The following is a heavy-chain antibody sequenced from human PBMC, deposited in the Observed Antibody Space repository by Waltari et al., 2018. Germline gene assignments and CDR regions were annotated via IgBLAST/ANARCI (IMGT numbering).Heavy chain of an antibody. CDR3: ATCYYYDSSGNYYVSDY. Sequence: EVQLVESGGGLVQPGGSLRLSCAASGITFSRYWMHWVRQAPGKGLVWGARINSDGSSTSYADSVKGRFTISRDNAKNTLYLQMNSLRAEDTAVYYCATCYYYDSSGNYYVSDYWGQGTLVTVSS. CDR2: INSDGSST. D-gene: IGHD3-22*01. V-gene: IGHV3-74*01. CDR1: GITFSRYW. J-gene: IGHJ4*02.